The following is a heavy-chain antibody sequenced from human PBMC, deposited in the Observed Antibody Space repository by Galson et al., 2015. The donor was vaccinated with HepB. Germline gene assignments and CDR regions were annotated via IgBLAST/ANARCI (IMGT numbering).Heavy chain of an antibody. D-gene: IGHD3-22*01. CDR1: GASISSDYW. CDR3: AKSYDSGGYWFDP. Sequence: SETLSLTCAVSGASISSDYWWTWVRQTPEKGLEWIGEIYHSRITNHNPSLESRVTLSVDKSKNQFSLKLRSVTAADTAVYYCAKSYDSGGYWFDPWGPGALVTVSS. CDR2: IYHSRIT. V-gene: IGHV4-4*02. J-gene: IGHJ5*02.